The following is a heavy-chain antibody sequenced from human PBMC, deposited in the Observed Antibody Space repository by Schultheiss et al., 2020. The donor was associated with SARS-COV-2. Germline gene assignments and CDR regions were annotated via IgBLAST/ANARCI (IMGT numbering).Heavy chain of an antibody. J-gene: IGHJ6*02. CDR2: ILYDGSNK. Sequence: GGSLRLSCAASGFTFSSYAMHWVRQAPGKGLEWVAVILYDGSNKYYADSVKGRFTISRDNSKNTLYRHMNSLRAEDTVVYYCARDKGPYDFWRSDYYYYGMDVWGQGTTVTVSS. D-gene: IGHD3-3*01. CDR3: ARDKGPYDFWRSDYYYYGMDV. V-gene: IGHV3-30*07. CDR1: GFTFSSYA.